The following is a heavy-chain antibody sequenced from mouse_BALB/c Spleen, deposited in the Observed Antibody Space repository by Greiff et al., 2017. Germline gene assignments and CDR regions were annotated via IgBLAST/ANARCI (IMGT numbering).Heavy chain of an antibody. CDR3: ARGNWAYAMDY. CDR2: ISYSGST. Sequence: EVQLQQSGPGLVKPSQSLSLTCTVTGYSITSYYAWNWIRQFPGNKLGWMGYISYSGSTSYNPSLKSRISITRDTSKNQFFLQLNSVTTEDTATYYCARGNWAYAMDYWGQGTSVTVSS. V-gene: IGHV3-2*02. J-gene: IGHJ4*01. D-gene: IGHD4-1*01. CDR1: GYSITSYYA.